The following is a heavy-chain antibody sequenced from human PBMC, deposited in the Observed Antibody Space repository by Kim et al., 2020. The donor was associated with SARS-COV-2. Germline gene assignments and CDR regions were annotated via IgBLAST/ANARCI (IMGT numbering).Heavy chain of an antibody. V-gene: IGHV3-33*01. CDR2: IWFDGSNK. Sequence: GGSLRLSCAASGFTFSSNGMHWVRQAPGKGLEWVALIWFDGSNKYYGDSVKGRFTISRDNSKDTLNLQMNSLRAEDTAVYYCARDQSEYSSSWFVGYYG. D-gene: IGHD6-13*01. CDR1: GFTFSSNG. J-gene: IGHJ6*01. CDR3: ARDQSEYSSSWFVGYYG.